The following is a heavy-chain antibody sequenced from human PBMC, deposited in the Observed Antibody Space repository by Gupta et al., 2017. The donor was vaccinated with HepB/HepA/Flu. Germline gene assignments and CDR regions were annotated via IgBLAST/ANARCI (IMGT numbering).Heavy chain of an antibody. J-gene: IGHJ4*02. Sequence: HVQLVESGGGVVWPRRSLRLSCAASGITFSSPAMHWVRQAPGKGLEWVAIISYDGSSKYYADYVDCRITISRNNSKNTLYLQMNSLSTEDTAVYYCASLTPPMTAVSPGGWDYWGQGTLVTVAS. CDR1: GITFSSPA. D-gene: IGHD4-17*01. CDR2: ISYDGSSK. V-gene: IGHV3-30-3*01. CDR3: ASLTPPMTAVSPGGWDY.